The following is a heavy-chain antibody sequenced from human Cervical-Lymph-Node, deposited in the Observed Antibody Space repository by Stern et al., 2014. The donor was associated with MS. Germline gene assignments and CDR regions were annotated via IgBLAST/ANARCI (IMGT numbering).Heavy chain of an antibody. V-gene: IGHV3-30*04. D-gene: IGHD3/OR15-3a*01. CDR3: ARDRSGLGDY. CDR1: GFTFSDYP. Sequence: VQLVESGGGVVQPGRSLRLSCAASGFTFSDYPMHWVRQTPGKGLEWEAVISYVETDKFYADSVKGRFTISRDNSKNTLYLQMNSLRSEDTAVYHCARDRSGLGDYWGQGTLVTVSS. CDR2: ISYVETDK. J-gene: IGHJ4*02.